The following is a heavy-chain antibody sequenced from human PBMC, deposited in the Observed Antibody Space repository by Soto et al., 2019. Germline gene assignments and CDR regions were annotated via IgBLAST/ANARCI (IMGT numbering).Heavy chain of an antibody. V-gene: IGHV3-23*01. J-gene: IGHJ4*02. CDR1: GFNFSSSD. Sequence: GGSLRLSCAASGFNFSSSDMSWVRQAPGKGLEWVSLISGSGATTYYADSVKGRFTISRDNSKNTLYLQMNSLRAEDTAVYYRAKALGSYAFDYWGQGTLVTV. CDR2: ISGSGATT. D-gene: IGHD2-15*01. CDR3: AKALGSYAFDY.